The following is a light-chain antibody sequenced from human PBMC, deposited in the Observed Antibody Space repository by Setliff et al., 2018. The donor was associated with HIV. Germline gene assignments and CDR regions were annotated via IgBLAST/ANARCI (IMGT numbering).Light chain of an antibody. CDR1: SSDAGGYKY. CDR2: EVS. Sequence: QSALTQPPSASGSPGQSVTISCTGTSSDAGGYKYVSWYQQHPGKAPKLMIYEVSKRPSGVPDRFSGSKSGNTASLTVSGLQAEDEADYYCTSYTGSNNFGVFGTGTRSPS. CDR3: TSYTGSNNFGV. V-gene: IGLV2-8*01. J-gene: IGLJ1*01.